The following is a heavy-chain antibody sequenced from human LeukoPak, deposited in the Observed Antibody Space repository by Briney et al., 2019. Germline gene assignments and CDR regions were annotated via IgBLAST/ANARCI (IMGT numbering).Heavy chain of an antibody. Sequence: ASVKVSCEVSGYTLTELSMHWVRQAPGKGLEWMGGFDPEDGETIYAQKFQGRVTMTEDTSTDTAYMELSSLRSEDTAVYYCATSIPGSYSGSYYDGYWGQGTLVTVSS. V-gene: IGHV1-24*01. D-gene: IGHD1-26*01. CDR1: GYTLTELS. CDR3: ATSIPGSYSGSYYDGY. J-gene: IGHJ4*02. CDR2: FDPEDGET.